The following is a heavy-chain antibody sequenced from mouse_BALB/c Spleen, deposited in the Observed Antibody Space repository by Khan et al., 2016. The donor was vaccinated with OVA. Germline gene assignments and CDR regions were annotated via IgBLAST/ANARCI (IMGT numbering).Heavy chain of an antibody. V-gene: IGHV9-3-1*01. CDR1: GYTFTNFG. CDR2: INTDTGEP. Sequence: QIQLVQSGPELKKPGEIVKISCKASGYTFTNFGMNWVKQAPGKGLKWMGWINTDTGEPTYADDFKGRAALSVEASASTAYLQINNLTNEDTATSFCESPPYCAYAMANWGQGTSVTVSS. CDR3: ESPPYCAYAMAN. D-gene: IGHD2-10*01. J-gene: IGHJ4*01.